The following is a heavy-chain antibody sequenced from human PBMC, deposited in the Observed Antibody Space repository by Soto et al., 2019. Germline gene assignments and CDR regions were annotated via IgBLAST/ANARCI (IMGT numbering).Heavy chain of an antibody. Sequence: EVQLVESGGGLVKPGGSLRLSCAASGFTFSSYSMNWVRQAPGKGLEWVSSISSSSSYIYYADSVKGRFTISRDNAKNSLYLQMNSLRAEDTAVYYCARGGKDLYYDFWSGYPYYGMDVW. J-gene: IGHJ6*01. V-gene: IGHV3-21*01. CDR1: GFTFSSYS. CDR2: ISSSSSYI. CDR3: ARGGKDLYYDFWSGYPYYGMDV. D-gene: IGHD3-3*01.